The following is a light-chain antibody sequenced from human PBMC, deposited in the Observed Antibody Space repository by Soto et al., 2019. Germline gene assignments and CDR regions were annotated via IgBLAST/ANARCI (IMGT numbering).Light chain of an antibody. CDR1: QDVSND. V-gene: IGKV1-17*02. CDR3: LQRTSIWS. Sequence: EIQIAQSPPSRCASVGERSTVTCVASQDVSNDWGWFQQKPGKSPKRLIFGESNFESGVQSRFRGTGSGTEFILTITNMQPEDFATYYCLQRTSIWSFGQGTQVDIK. J-gene: IGKJ1*01. CDR2: GES.